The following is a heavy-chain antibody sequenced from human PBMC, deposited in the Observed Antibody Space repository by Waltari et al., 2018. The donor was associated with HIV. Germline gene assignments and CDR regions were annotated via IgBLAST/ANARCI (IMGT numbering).Heavy chain of an antibody. V-gene: IGHV3-7*01. D-gene: IGHD2-15*01. Sequence: EEQLVESGGALVQPGGSLRLSCAASGFTFSSYWMTWVRQAPGKGLEWVANIKDDGSGKYYVDSVKGRFTISRDNAKMSLYLQMNSLRAEDTAVYYCARDQEVVRGYYFGMDVWGQGTTVTV. CDR1: GFTFSSYW. CDR2: IKDDGSGK. CDR3: ARDQEVVRGYYFGMDV. J-gene: IGHJ6*02.